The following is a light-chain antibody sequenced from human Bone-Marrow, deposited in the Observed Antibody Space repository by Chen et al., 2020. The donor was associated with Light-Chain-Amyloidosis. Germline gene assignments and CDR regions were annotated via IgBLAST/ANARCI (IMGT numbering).Light chain of an antibody. V-gene: IGKV3-11*01. CDR1: QTVGSF. CDR3: QQRSNWPPMYT. CDR2: DVS. Sequence: EILLTQSPATLSLSPGERATLSCRASQTVGSFFAWYQQKPGQAPRLVIYDVSKRASGIPARFSGGESGTDSTLTISSLEPEDFAVYYCQQRSNWPPMYTFGQGTKLEIK. J-gene: IGKJ2*01.